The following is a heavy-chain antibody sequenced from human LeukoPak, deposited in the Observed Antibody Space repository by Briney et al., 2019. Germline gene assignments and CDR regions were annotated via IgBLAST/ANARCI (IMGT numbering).Heavy chain of an antibody. CDR1: GGSISSSSYY. D-gene: IGHD3-22*01. CDR3: ARVKMRAGLVVITPSIYYFDY. CDR2: IYYIGSP. V-gene: IGHV4-39*07. Sequence: SETLSLTCTVSGGSISSSSYYWGWIRQPPGKGLEWIGSIYYIGSPFYNPSLKSRVTVSVDTSKNQFSLKLSSVTAADTAVYYCARVKMRAGLVVITPSIYYFDYWGQGTLVTVSS. J-gene: IGHJ4*02.